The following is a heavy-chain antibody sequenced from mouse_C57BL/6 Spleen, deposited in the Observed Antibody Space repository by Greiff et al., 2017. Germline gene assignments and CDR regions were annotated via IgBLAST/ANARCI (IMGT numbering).Heavy chain of an antibody. CDR2: IDPNSGGT. D-gene: IGHD2-4*01. Sequence: QVQLQQPAAPLFPPLAPFHLSFNSSFYTFTSYWMHWVKQRPGRGLEWIGRIDPNSGGTKYNEKFKSKATLTVDKPSSTAYMQLSSLTSEDSAVYYCARYDYDDYFGYWGQGTTLTVSS. J-gene: IGHJ2*01. CDR1: FYTFTSYW. V-gene: IGHV1-72*01. CDR3: ARYDYDDYFGY.